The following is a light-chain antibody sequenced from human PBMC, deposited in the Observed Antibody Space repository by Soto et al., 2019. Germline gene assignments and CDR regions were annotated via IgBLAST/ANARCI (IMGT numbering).Light chain of an antibody. CDR1: SGSIASNY. V-gene: IGLV6-57*04. CDR3: RSYDSGNLVV. CDR2: EDN. Sequence: NFMLTQPHSVSESPGKTVTISCTRSSGSIASNYVQWYQQRPGSAPTTVIYEDNHRPSGVPDRFSGSIDSSSNSASLSISGLKTEDEGDYYCRSYDSGNLVVFGGGTKLTVL. J-gene: IGLJ2*01.